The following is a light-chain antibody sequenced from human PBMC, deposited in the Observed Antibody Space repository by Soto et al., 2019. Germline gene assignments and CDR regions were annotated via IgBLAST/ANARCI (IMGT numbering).Light chain of an antibody. CDR2: TNN. V-gene: IGLV1-40*01. CDR3: QSYDNSLSGSGV. Sequence: QSVLTQPPSISGAPGQRVTMSCTGSTSNIGAGYDVHWYQQRPGSAPRLIIYTNNKRPSGVPDRFSGSKSGTSASLAITGLQADDEADYYCQSYDNSLSGSGVFGGGTQLTVL. CDR1: TSNIGAGYD. J-gene: IGLJ3*02.